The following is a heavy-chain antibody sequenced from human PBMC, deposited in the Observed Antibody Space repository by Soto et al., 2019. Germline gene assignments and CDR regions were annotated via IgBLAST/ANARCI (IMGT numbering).Heavy chain of an antibody. CDR3: AKDRVRTYCSSTSCYGTTDYYYYGMDV. Sequence: GGSLRLSCAASGFTFSSYGMHWVRQAPGKGLEWVAVISYDGSNKYYADSVKGRFTISRYNSKNTLYLQMNSLRAEDTAVYYCAKDRVRTYCSSTSCYGTTDYYYYGMDVWGQGTTVTVSS. D-gene: IGHD2-2*01. CDR2: ISYDGSNK. CDR1: GFTFSSYG. J-gene: IGHJ6*02. V-gene: IGHV3-30*18.